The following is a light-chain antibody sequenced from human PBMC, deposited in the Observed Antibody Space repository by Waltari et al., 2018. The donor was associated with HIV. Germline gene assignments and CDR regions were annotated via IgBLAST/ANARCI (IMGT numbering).Light chain of an antibody. CDR3: QHYATSRTWT. CDR1: QSVSSSY. CDR2: GAS. V-gene: IGKV3-20*01. Sequence: EIVLTQSPGPLSLSPGERATLSCRASQSVSSSYLAWYQQKPGQAPRLLIYGASSRATGIPDRFSGSGSGTDFTLTISRLEPEDFAMYYCQHYATSRTWTFGQGTKVEIK. J-gene: IGKJ1*01.